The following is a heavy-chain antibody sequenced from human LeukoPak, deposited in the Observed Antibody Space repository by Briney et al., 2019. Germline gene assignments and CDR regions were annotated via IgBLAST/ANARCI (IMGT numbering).Heavy chain of an antibody. V-gene: IGHV4-30-4*08. CDR2: IYYSGST. Sequence: SETLSLTCTVSGGSISSGDYYWSWIRQPPGKGLEWIGYIYYSGSTYYNPSLKSRVTISVDTSKNQFSLKLSSVTAADTAVYYCARDDYGDLDNWFDPWGQGTLVTVSS. D-gene: IGHD4-17*01. CDR1: GGSISSGDYY. CDR3: ARDDYGDLDNWFDP. J-gene: IGHJ5*02.